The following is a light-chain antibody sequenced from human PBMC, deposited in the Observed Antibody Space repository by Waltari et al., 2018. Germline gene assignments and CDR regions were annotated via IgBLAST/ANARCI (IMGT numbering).Light chain of an antibody. J-gene: IGKJ2*01. CDR1: QGVSTN. V-gene: IGKV3-15*01. CDR2: AAS. CDR3: QQYKTWPYA. Sequence: EIVLTQSPATLSVSPGETATLPCRASQGVSTNLAWYQHAPGQAPGILIYAASTRATGIPGRFSVSGSGTEFTLTIDNLQSEDFALFYCQQYKTWPYAFGQGTKIEIK.